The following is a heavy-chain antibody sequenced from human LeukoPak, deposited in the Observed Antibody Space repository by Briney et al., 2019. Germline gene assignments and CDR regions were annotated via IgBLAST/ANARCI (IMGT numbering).Heavy chain of an antibody. CDR1: GYFFRDYY. CDR2: INPSSGDS. Sequence: ASVKVPCKASGYFFRDYYMHWVRQAPGQGLEWMGFINPSSGDSNYAQKFRGRVTMTSDTSISTAYLELNRLRTDDTAIYFCARDVHDYGGNSGFDYWGQGSLVIVSS. V-gene: IGHV1-2*02. D-gene: IGHD4-23*01. CDR3: ARDVHDYGGNSGFDY. J-gene: IGHJ4*01.